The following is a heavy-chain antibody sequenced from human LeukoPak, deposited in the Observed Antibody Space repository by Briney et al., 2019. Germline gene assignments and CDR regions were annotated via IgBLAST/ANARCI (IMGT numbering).Heavy chain of an antibody. J-gene: IGHJ3*02. CDR1: GYRFTTYW. CDR2: IFPGDSDT. CDR3: ARLRPQDAFDI. V-gene: IGHV5-51*01. Sequence: GESLKISCKGSGYRFTTYWIGWVRQMPGKGLEWMGIIFPGDSDTIYNPSFQGQVTISADKSISTAYLQWSSLKASDTAMYYCARLRPQDAFDIWGQGTMVTVSS.